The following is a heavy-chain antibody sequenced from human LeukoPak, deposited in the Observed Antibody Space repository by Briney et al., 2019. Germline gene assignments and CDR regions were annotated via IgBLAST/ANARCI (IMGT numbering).Heavy chain of an antibody. CDR2: IIPIFGTA. J-gene: IGHJ4*02. CDR3: ASPREEYCSSTSCYYYFDY. CDR1: GGTFSSYA. Sequence: ASVKVSCKASGGTFSSYAISWVRQAPGQGLEWMGGIIPIFGTANYAQKFQGRVTITTDESTSTAYMELSSLRSEDTAVYYCASPREEYCSSTSCYYYFDYWGQGTLVTVSS. V-gene: IGHV1-69*05. D-gene: IGHD2-2*01.